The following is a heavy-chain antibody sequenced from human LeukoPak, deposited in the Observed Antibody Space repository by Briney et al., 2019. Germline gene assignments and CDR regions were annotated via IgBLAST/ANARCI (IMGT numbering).Heavy chain of an antibody. D-gene: IGHD3-22*01. CDR1: GFTFSAYW. CDR3: ARDDYYDSSGSHDY. V-gene: IGHV3-74*01. Sequence: AGGSLRLSCAASGFTFSAYWMHWVRQAPGEGLVWVSRTDSDGSDISYADSVKGRFTMSRDHAKNTLFLQMNSLRVEDTAVYYCARDDYYDSSGSHDYWGQGTLVTVSS. CDR2: TDSDGSDI. J-gene: IGHJ4*02.